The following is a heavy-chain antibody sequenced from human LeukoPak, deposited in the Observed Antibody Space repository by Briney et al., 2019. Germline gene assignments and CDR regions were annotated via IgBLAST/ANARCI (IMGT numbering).Heavy chain of an antibody. CDR1: GFTVSSNY. V-gene: IGHV3-23*01. J-gene: IGHJ4*02. CDR2: ISGSGDST. Sequence: GGSLRLSCEASGFTVSSNYMSWVRQAPGKGLEWVSGISGSGDSTNYADSVKGRFTISRDSSKSTLYLQMNSLRAEDTAIYYCSKLPASTSWYYFDSWGQGTLVTVSS. D-gene: IGHD2-2*01. CDR3: SKLPASTSWYYFDS.